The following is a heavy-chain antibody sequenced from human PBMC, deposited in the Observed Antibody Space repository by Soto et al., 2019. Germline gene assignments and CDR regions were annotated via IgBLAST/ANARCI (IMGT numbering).Heavy chain of an antibody. D-gene: IGHD3-22*01. CDR2: INHSGDT. J-gene: IGHJ4*02. Sequence: SETLSLTCAVSGGRFSNYFWAWIRQAPGKGLEWIGEINHSGDTHFDPSLESRVTMSVDTSKNQFSLKLRSVTAADTAVYYCAGPPHDTHGSGGQGPLVNVSS. CDR3: AGPPHDTHGS. CDR1: GGRFSNYF. V-gene: IGHV4-34*01.